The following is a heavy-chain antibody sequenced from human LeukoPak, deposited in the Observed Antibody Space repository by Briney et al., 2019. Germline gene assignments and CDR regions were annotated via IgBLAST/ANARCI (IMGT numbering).Heavy chain of an antibody. CDR3: ARGRSYYGSGSYYNWFDP. D-gene: IGHD3-10*01. Sequence: GASVKVSCKASGYTFTSYGISWVRQAPGQGLEWMGWISAYNGNTNYAQKLQGRVTMTTDTSTSTAYMALRSLRSDDTAVYYCARGRSYYGSGSYYNWFDPWGQGTLVTVSS. CDR1: GYTFTSYG. V-gene: IGHV1-18*01. J-gene: IGHJ5*02. CDR2: ISAYNGNT.